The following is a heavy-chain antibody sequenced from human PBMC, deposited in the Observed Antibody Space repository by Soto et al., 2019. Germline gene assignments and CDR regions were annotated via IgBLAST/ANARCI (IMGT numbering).Heavy chain of an antibody. V-gene: IGHV1-69*13. J-gene: IGHJ5*02. CDR1: GGTFSSYA. Sequence: SVKVSCKASGGTFSSYAITWVRQAPGQGLEWMGGIIPIFGTANYAQKFQARVTITADESTSTAYMELSSLRSEDTAVYYCARDRGPSSGYYPYWFDPWGQGTMVTVPQ. CDR2: IIPIFGTA. CDR3: ARDRGPSSGYYPYWFDP. D-gene: IGHD3-22*01.